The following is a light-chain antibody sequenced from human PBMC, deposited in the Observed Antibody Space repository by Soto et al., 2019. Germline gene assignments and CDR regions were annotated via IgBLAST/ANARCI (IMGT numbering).Light chain of an antibody. CDR3: MQATQLRT. Sequence: EIVLTQTPLLSPVTLGQPASISCRSSRSLVASDGNAYLTWLHQRPGQPPRPLIYKVSQRLSGVPDRFSGSGAATDFTLHISRVEAEDVGTYFCMQATQLRTFGQGTRLEIK. V-gene: IGKV2-24*01. J-gene: IGKJ5*01. CDR2: KVS. CDR1: RSLVASDGNAY.